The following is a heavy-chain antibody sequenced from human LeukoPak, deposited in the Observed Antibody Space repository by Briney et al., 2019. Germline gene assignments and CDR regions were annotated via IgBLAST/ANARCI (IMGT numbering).Heavy chain of an antibody. CDR3: ARDNVGGGYDWDYYYYYGMDV. J-gene: IGHJ6*02. CDR1: GFTFSSYT. V-gene: IGHV3-48*04. CDR2: ISSSGSTI. Sequence: GGSLRLSCAASGFTFSSYTMNWVRQAPGKGLEWVLYISSSGSTIYYADSVKGRFTISRDNAKNSLYLLMNSLRAEDTAVYYCARDNVGGGYDWDYYYYYGMDVWGQGTTVTVSS. D-gene: IGHD5-12*01.